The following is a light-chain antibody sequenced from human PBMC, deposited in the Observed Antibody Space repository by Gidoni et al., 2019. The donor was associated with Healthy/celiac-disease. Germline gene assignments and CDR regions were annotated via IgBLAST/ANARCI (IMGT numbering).Light chain of an antibody. CDR2: RNN. CDR1: SSNIGSNS. CDR3: AAWDDSLSGEGV. V-gene: IGLV1-47*01. J-gene: IGLJ3*02. Sequence: QSVLTQPPSASGTPGQRVTISCSGSSSNIGSNSVYWYQPLPGTAPKLLIYRNNQRPSGVPERFSGSKSGTSASLAISGLRSEDEADYYCAAWDDSLSGEGVFGGGTKLTVL.